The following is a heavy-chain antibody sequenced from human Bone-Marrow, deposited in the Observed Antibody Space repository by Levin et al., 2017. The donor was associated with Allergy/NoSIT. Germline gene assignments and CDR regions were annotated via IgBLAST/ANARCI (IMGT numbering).Heavy chain of an antibody. CDR1: GFTFSGFG. Sequence: PGGSLRLSCAASGFTFSGFGMSWVRQAPGKGLEWVSAISGSGGTTYYADSVKGRFTISRDNSKNTLFLQMNSLRAEDTAVYYCAKVVGSGYYDSSGYYDDFWGQGTLVTVSS. J-gene: IGHJ4*02. CDR3: AKVVGSGYYDSSGYYDDF. V-gene: IGHV3-23*01. D-gene: IGHD3-22*01. CDR2: ISGSGGTT.